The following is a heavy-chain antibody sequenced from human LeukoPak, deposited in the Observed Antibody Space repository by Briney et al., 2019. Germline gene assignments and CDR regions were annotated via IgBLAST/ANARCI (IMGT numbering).Heavy chain of an antibody. CDR3: ARHHIAAHTSYNWFDP. V-gene: IGHV4-39*01. CDR1: GGSISSSSYY. Sequence: SETLSLTCTVSGGSISSSSYYWGWIRQPPGKGLEWIGSIYYSGSTYYNPSLKSRVTISVDTSKNQFSLKLSSVTAADTAVYYCARHHIAAHTSYNWFDPWGQGTLVTVSS. CDR2: IYYSGST. D-gene: IGHD6-6*01. J-gene: IGHJ5*02.